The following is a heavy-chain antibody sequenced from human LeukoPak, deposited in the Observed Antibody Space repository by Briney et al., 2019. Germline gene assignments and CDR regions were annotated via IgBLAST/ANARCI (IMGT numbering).Heavy chain of an antibody. V-gene: IGHV3-23*01. CDR1: GFTFSSYA. Sequence: GGSLRLSCAASGFTFSSYAMSWVRQAPGKGLEWVSAISGSGGSTYYADSVKGRFTISRDNSKNTLYLQMNSLRAEDTAVYYCAKFGLGNYRYHYYMDVWGKGTTVTVSS. D-gene: IGHD3/OR15-3a*01. CDR2: ISGSGGST. J-gene: IGHJ6*03. CDR3: AKFGLGNYRYHYYMDV.